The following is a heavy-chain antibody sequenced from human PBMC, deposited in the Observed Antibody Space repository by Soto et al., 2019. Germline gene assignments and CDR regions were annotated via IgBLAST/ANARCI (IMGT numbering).Heavy chain of an antibody. Sequence: SETLSLTCTVSGGSISSHGYYWGWIRQPPGKGLEWIGTIYYSGTTFYNPSLKSRVTISVDTSKNQLSLKLSSVTAADTAVYYCARHAGGVSQIDYWGQGTLVTVSS. CDR1: GGSISSHGYY. J-gene: IGHJ4*02. CDR2: IYYSGTT. CDR3: ARHAGGVSQIDY. V-gene: IGHV4-39*01. D-gene: IGHD1-26*01.